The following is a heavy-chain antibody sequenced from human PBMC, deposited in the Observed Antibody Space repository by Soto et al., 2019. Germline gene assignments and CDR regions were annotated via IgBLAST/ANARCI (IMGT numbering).Heavy chain of an antibody. Sequence: QVQLVESGGGVVQPGRSLRLSCAASGFTFSSYAMHWVRQAPGKGLEWVAVISYDGSNKYYADSVKGRFTISRDNSKNTLYLQMNSLRAEDTAVYYCAREGSSSRGRAAFDIWGQGTMVTVSS. D-gene: IGHD6-6*01. CDR3: AREGSSSRGRAAFDI. CDR2: ISYDGSNK. CDR1: GFTFSSYA. V-gene: IGHV3-30-3*01. J-gene: IGHJ3*02.